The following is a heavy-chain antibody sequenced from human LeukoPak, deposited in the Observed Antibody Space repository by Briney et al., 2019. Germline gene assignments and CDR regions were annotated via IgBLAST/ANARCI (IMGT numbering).Heavy chain of an antibody. Sequence: PGGSLRLSCAASGFSFSSYAISWVRQAPGKGLEWVSAISGSGGSTYYADSVKGRFTISRDNAKNSLYLQMNSLRAEDTAVYHCARIQHNRSWYLDYWGQGILVTVSS. J-gene: IGHJ4*02. CDR1: GFSFSSYA. CDR2: ISGSGGST. V-gene: IGHV3-23*01. CDR3: ARIQHNRSWYLDY. D-gene: IGHD6-13*01.